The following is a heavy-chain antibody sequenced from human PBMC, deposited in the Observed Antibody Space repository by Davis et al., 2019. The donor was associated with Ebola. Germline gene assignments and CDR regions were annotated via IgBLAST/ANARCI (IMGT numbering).Heavy chain of an antibody. D-gene: IGHD3-22*01. Sequence: SVKVSCKASGGTFSSYAISWVRQAPGQGLEWMGGIIPIFGTANYAQRFQGRVTITADGSRTTAYMELSSLRSEDTAVYYCAKDRYYDNNPLYYESECWGQGTLVTVSS. CDR1: GGTFSSYA. CDR2: IIPIFGTA. V-gene: IGHV1-69*13. J-gene: IGHJ4*02. CDR3: AKDRYYDNNPLYYESEC.